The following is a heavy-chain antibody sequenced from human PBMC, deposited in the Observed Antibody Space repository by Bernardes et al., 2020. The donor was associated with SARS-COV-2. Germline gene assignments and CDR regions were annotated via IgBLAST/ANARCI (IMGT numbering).Heavy chain of an antibody. CDR1: GFTFSRYW. Sequence: GGSLRLSCAASGFTFSRYWMSWVRQAPGKGLEWVANIQGDGSQGSSVDSVRGRFAISRDNSKNLLYLQMDSLRAEDTAVYYCARIDDVTGRDFWSQGTLETVSS. CDR2: IQGDGSQG. D-gene: IGHD2-8*02. CDR3: ARIDDVTGRDF. V-gene: IGHV3-7*01. J-gene: IGHJ4*02.